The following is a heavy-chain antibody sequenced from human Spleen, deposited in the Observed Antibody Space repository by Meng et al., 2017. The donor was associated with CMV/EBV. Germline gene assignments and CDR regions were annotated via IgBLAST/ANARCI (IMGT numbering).Heavy chain of an antibody. CDR3: ARDISCTTSNCYSGDFYYYYHGMEV. CDR2: ITSSGKNI. CDR1: GFSFSDYY. Sequence: GESLKISCAASGFSFSDYYMSWIRQAPGKGLEWVSYITSSGKNIYDADSVKGRFTISRDNSRNSLYLQMNSLSAEDTAVYYCARDISCTTSNCYSGDFYYYYHGMEVWGQGTTVTVSS. D-gene: IGHD2-15*01. J-gene: IGHJ6*02. V-gene: IGHV3-11*04.